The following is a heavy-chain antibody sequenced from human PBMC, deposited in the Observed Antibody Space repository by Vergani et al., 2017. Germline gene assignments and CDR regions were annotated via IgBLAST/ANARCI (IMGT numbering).Heavy chain of an antibody. J-gene: IGHJ6*03. CDR2: TSTDGST. V-gene: IGHV4-61*02. Sequence: QVKLQESGPGLLKPSQTLSLTCTVSGESINPSSSFWGWIRQSPGKGLEWIGRTSTDGSTNYNPSLKSRVTVSVDTSKTQISLRLTAVTAEDTAVYYCARETVVTSWDGYRFHYMDVWGKGTTVTVSS. CDR3: ARETVVTSWDGYRFHYMDV. CDR1: GESINPSSSF. D-gene: IGHD3-16*02.